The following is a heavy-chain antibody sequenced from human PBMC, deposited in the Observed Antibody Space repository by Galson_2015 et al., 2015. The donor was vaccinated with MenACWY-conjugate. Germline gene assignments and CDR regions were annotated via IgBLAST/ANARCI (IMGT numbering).Heavy chain of an antibody. J-gene: IGHJ4*02. Sequence: SLRLSCAASGFTFRSYAMHWVRQAPGKGLEWVAVIWYDGSKTYYADSVKSRFTISRDNSKNTAYLQMNSLRADDTAMYYCFAINSGIDYWGQGTLVTVSS. D-gene: IGHD1-26*01. CDR2: IWYDGSKT. CDR1: GFTFRSYA. CDR3: FAINSGIDY. V-gene: IGHV3-33*01.